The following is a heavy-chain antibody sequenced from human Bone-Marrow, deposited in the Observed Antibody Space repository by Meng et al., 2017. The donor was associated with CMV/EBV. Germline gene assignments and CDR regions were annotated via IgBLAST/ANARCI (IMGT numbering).Heavy chain of an antibody. CDR1: GFTFSNAW. D-gene: IGHD3-16*01. J-gene: IGHJ6*02. V-gene: IGHV3-15*01. CDR2: IKSKTDGGTT. CDR3: TTDHKTYDYVWGRRYYYYYGMDV. Sequence: GESLKISCAASGFTFSNAWMSWVRQAPGKGLEWVGRIKSKTDGGTTNYAAPVKGRFPISRDDSKNTLYLQMNSLNTEDTAVYYCTTDHKTYDYVWGRRYYYYYGMDVWARGTTVTVSS.